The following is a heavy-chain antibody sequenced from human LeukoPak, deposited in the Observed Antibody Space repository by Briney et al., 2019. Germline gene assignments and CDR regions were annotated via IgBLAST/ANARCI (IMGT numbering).Heavy chain of an antibody. V-gene: IGHV1-46*01. CDR3: ARGLRRDGYNWVPDGAFDI. D-gene: IGHD5-24*01. CDR2: INPSGGST. CDR1: GYTFTSYY. Sequence: GASVKVSCKASGYTFTSYYMHWVRQAPGQGLEWMGIINPSGGSTSYAQKFQGRVTMTRDTSTSTVYMELSSLRSEDTAVYYCARGLRRDGYNWVPDGAFDIWGQGTMVTVSS. J-gene: IGHJ3*02.